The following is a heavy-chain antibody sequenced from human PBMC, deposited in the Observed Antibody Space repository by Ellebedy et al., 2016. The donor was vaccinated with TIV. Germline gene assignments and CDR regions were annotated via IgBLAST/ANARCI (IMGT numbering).Heavy chain of an antibody. J-gene: IGHJ4*02. CDR1: GGSIISEAYY. CDR3: ARGGSTVRGVIGY. V-gene: IGHV4-31*03. D-gene: IGHD3-10*01. Sequence: MPSETLSLTCTVSGGSIISEAYYWSWIRHYPGKGLEWIGFSDYSGSTNYNASLKGRVEISIDKSTNQFSLKLTSVTAADTAVYFFARGGSTVRGVIGYWGQGTLVTVSS. CDR2: SDYSGST.